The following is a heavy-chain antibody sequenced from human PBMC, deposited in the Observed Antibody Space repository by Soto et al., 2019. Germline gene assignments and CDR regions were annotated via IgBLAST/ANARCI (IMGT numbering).Heavy chain of an antibody. CDR2: IYYSGST. Sequence: SETLSLTCTVSGGSISSGGYYWSWIRQHPGKGLEWIGYIYYSGSTYYNPSLKSRVTISVDTSKNQFSLKLSSVTAADTAVYYCGRISGGYTFDYWGQGTLVTVSS. J-gene: IGHJ4*02. D-gene: IGHD2-15*01. CDR1: GGSISSGGYY. V-gene: IGHV4-31*03. CDR3: GRISGGYTFDY.